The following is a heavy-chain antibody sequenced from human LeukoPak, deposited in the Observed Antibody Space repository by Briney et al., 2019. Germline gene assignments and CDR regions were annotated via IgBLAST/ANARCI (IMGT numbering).Heavy chain of an antibody. CDR1: GFTLNSYS. J-gene: IGHJ6*03. CDR3: ARVLRYCSGGNCYSGGLGYMDV. CDR2: ISSSSSYI. Sequence: TGVSVTLSCAACGFTLNSYSMNWVRQSPRKGVEWVSSISSSSSYIYYADSVKGRFTIYRDNAKNSLYLKKNSLRHEDTAVYYCARVLRYCSGGNCYSGGLGYMDVWGKGTTVTTSS. V-gene: IGHV3-21*04. D-gene: IGHD2-15*01.